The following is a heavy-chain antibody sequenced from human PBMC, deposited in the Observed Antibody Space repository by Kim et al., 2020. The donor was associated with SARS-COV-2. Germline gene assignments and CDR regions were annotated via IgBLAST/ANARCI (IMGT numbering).Heavy chain of an antibody. CDR3: AKDTTANHPKYDGMDV. J-gene: IGHJ6*02. Sequence: GGSLRLSCVASGFTFDNFPMHWVRQAPGKGLEWVSGIGGDSVSKGYVDSVKGRFTISRDNAKNSLYLQMSSLRAEDTALYYCAKDTTANHPKYDGMDVWGQGTTVTVSS. CDR1: GFTFDNFP. V-gene: IGHV3-9*01. CDR2: IGGDSVSK.